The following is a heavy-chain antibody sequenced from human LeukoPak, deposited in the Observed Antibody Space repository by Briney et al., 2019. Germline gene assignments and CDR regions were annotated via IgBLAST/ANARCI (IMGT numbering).Heavy chain of an antibody. D-gene: IGHD5-18*01. CDR1: RFTFSSYW. Sequence: GGSLRLSCAASRFTFSSYWMHWVRQTPGKGLVWVSRIKSDGSTIYADSVKGRFTISRDNAKNTLYLQMNSLRAEDTAVYYCARDPHYSYGYYYYYYMDVWGKGTTVTVSS. V-gene: IGHV3-74*01. CDR3: ARDPHYSYGYYYYYYMDV. J-gene: IGHJ6*03. CDR2: IKSDGST.